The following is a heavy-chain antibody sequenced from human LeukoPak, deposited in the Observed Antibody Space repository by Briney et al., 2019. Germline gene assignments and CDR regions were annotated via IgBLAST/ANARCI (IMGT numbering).Heavy chain of an antibody. Sequence: TSETLSLTCTVSGGSISSYYWSWLRQPAGKGLEWIGRIYTSGSTNYNPSLKSRVTMSVDTSKNQCSLKLSSVTAADTAVYYCARDLLETYDFWSGYYTSWFDPWGQGTLVTVSS. CDR3: ARDLLETYDFWSGYYTSWFDP. CDR1: GGSISSYY. J-gene: IGHJ5*02. CDR2: IYTSGST. D-gene: IGHD3-3*01. V-gene: IGHV4-4*07.